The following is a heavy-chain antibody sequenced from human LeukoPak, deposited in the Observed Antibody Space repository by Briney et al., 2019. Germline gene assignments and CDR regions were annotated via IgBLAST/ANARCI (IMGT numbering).Heavy chain of an antibody. CDR3: AGEWEPYDYWFDP. V-gene: IGHV1-2*02. CDR2: ISGYNGNT. Sequence: ASVKVSCKASGYTFTSYYMHWVRQAPGQGLEWMGWISGYNGNTNYAQKFQGRVTMTKDTSISTAYMELSGLRSDDTAIYYCAGEWEPYDYWFDPWGQGTLVTVSS. CDR1: GYTFTSYY. J-gene: IGHJ5*02. D-gene: IGHD5-12*01.